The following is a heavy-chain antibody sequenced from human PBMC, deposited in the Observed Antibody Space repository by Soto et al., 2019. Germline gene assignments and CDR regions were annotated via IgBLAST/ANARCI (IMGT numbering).Heavy chain of an antibody. CDR1: GGSFSGYY. J-gene: IGHJ4*02. Sequence: QVQLQQWGAGLLKPSETLSLTCAVYGGSFSGYYWSWIRQPPGKGLEWIGEINHRGSTNYNPSLKSRVTISVDTSKNQFYLNLSSVTAADTAVYYCASFRTRYFDYWGQGTMVTVSS. CDR2: INHRGST. D-gene: IGHD4-17*01. CDR3: ASFRTRYFDY. V-gene: IGHV4-34*01.